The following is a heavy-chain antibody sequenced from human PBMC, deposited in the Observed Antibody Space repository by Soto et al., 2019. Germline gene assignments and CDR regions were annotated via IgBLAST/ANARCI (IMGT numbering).Heavy chain of an antibody. CDR3: ARGSDSSGYYSYFDY. V-gene: IGHV1-18*04. CDR2: ISPYNGNT. J-gene: IGHJ4*02. D-gene: IGHD3-22*01. CDR1: GYTFASYG. Sequence: GASVKVSCKASGYTFASYGINWVRQAPGQGLEFMGWISPYNGNTNYAQNLQGRVTMTTHTSTSTAYMELRSLRSDDTAVYYCARGSDSSGYYSYFDYWGQGTLVTVSS.